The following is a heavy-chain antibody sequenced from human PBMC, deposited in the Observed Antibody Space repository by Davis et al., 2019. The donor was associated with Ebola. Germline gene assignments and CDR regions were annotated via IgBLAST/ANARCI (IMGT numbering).Heavy chain of an antibody. CDR3: AREEWELLFDAEYFQH. D-gene: IGHD1-26*01. V-gene: IGHV3-48*02. CDR2: ISSSSTI. CDR1: GFTFSSYS. J-gene: IGHJ1*01. Sequence: GESLKISCAASGFTFSSYSMNWVRQAPGKGLEWVSYISSSSTIYYADSVKGRFTISRDNAKNSLYLQMNSLRDEDTAVYYCAREEWELLFDAEYFQHWGQGTLVTVSS.